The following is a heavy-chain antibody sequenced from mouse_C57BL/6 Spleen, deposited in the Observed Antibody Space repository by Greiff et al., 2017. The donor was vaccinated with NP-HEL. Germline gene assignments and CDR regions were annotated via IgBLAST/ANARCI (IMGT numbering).Heavy chain of an antibody. CDR1: GFTFSSYG. V-gene: IGHV5-6*01. CDR3: ASWDYGSSYYFDY. D-gene: IGHD1-1*01. Sequence: EVKVVESGGDLVKPGGSLKLSCAASGFTFSSYGMSWVRQTPDKRLEWVATISSGGSYTYYPDSVKGRFTISRDNAKNTLYLQMSSLKSEDTAMYYCASWDYGSSYYFDYWGQGTTLTVSS. J-gene: IGHJ2*01. CDR2: ISSGGSYT.